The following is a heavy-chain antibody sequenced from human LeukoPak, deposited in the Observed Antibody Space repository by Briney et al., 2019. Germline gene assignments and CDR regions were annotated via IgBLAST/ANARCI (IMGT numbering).Heavy chain of an antibody. D-gene: IGHD3-22*01. CDR3: ARDAHMIVVAHPYYFDY. Sequence: PGGSLRLSWAASGFTFSSHAMHWVRQAPGKGLEWVAVVSYDGSNKYYADSVKGRFTISRDNSNNTLYLQMNSLKTEDTAVYYCARDAHMIVVAHPYYFDYWGQGTLVTVSS. CDR2: VSYDGSNK. J-gene: IGHJ4*02. V-gene: IGHV3-30-3*01. CDR1: GFTFSSHA.